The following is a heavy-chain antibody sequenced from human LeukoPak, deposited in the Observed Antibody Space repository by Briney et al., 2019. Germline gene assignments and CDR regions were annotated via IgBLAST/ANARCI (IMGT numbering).Heavy chain of an antibody. CDR1: GFTFSDYY. CDR2: ISSSGSTI. D-gene: IGHD3-10*01. CDR3: ARDIVPRITMVRGAQGSGMDV. Sequence: GGSLRLSCAASGFTFSDYYMSWIRQAPGKGLEWVSYISSSGSTIYYADSVKGRFTISRDNAKNSLYLQMNSLRAEDTAVYYCARDIVPRITMVRGAQGSGMDVWGQGTTVTVSS. J-gene: IGHJ6*02. V-gene: IGHV3-11*01.